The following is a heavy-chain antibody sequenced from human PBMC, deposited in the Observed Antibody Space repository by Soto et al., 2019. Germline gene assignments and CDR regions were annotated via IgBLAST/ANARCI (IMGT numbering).Heavy chain of an antibody. D-gene: IGHD3-16*01. CDR1: VYTFLNYG. J-gene: IGHJ6*02. Sequence: GASVKVSCKASVYTFLNYGITCVRQAPGQGLEWMGWISLYNGNRDFAQTVQGRVSMTTDTSTSTAYMELRSLRYDDTAVYYCASGIRRYAMDVWGHGTTVTVSS. CDR3: ASGIRRYAMDV. V-gene: IGHV1-18*01. CDR2: ISLYNGNR.